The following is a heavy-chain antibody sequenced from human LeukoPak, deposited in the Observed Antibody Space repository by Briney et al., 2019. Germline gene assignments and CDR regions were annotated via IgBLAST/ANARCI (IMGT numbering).Heavy chain of an antibody. D-gene: IGHD2-15*01. CDR3: ARGAWATRLGS. CDR1: GESLNSYY. J-gene: IGHJ4*02. Sequence: SETLSLTCAVYGESLNSYYWSWIRQPPGNGLEWIGEIYESGSTEYNPSLKSRVTISMVPSKQQFSLSLTSVTAADTAVYYCARGAWATRLGSWGLGTPVIVSS. V-gene: IGHV4-34*01. CDR2: IYESGST.